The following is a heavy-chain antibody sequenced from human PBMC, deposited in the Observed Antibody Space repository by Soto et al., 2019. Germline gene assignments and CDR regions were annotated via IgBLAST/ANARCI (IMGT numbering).Heavy chain of an antibody. CDR2: IYYSGST. CDR3: ARHFMTTVTDYHFDF. CDR1: GGSITTTGSY. D-gene: IGHD4-17*01. Sequence: QLQLQESGPGLVQPSETLSLTCTVSGGSITTTGSYWGWIRQPPGKGLEWIGSIYYSGSTFYNPSFKNRLTISVDTSKKQFSLKLTSVTAADTAVYYCARHFMTTVTDYHFDFWGQGALVTVSS. J-gene: IGHJ4*02. V-gene: IGHV4-39*01.